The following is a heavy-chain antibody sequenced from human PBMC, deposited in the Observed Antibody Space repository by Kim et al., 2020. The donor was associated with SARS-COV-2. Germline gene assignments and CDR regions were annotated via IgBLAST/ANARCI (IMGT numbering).Heavy chain of an antibody. J-gene: IGHJ5*02. CDR3: ARASVVRGVGWFDP. V-gene: IGHV4-59*01. D-gene: IGHD3-10*01. Sequence: NPALKSRVTISVDTSKNQFSLKLSSVTAADTAVYYCARASVVRGVGWFDPWGQGTLVTVSS.